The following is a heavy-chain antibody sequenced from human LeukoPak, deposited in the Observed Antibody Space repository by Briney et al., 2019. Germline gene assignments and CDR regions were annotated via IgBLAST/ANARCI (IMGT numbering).Heavy chain of an antibody. CDR2: IKEDGSEK. D-gene: IGHD3-16*01. J-gene: IGHJ4*02. Sequence: PGGSLRLSCAASGFSFSTYWMSWVRQAPGKGLEWVANIKEDGSEKYYVDSVKGRLTISRDNAKNSLYLQMNSLRAEDTAVYFCARVMHDYWGQGTLVTVSS. CDR1: GFSFSTYW. CDR3: ARVMHDY. V-gene: IGHV3-7*01.